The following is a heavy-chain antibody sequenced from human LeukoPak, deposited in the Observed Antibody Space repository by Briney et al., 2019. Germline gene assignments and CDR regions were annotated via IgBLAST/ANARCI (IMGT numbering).Heavy chain of an antibody. V-gene: IGHV4-59*12. Sequence: PSETLSLTCTVSGGSISTYYWSWIRQPPGKGLEWIGYIYYSGSTNYNPSLKSRVSISADTSKNQFSLKLSSVTAADTAVYYCARDRYYYDSSSYRFDYWGRGTLVTVSS. CDR1: GGSISTYY. CDR3: ARDRYYYDSSSYRFDY. J-gene: IGHJ4*02. CDR2: IYYSGST. D-gene: IGHD3-22*01.